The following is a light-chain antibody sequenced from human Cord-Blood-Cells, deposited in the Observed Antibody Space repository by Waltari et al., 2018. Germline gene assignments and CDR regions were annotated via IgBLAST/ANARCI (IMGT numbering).Light chain of an antibody. CDR1: QSVSSN. CDR2: GAS. J-gene: IGKJ1*01. CDR3: QQYNNRPPWT. Sequence: EIVMTHPPATLSVSPGERATLSCRASQSVSSNSAWYQQKPGQAPRLLIYGASTRATGIPARFSGSGSGTEFTLTISSLQSEDFAVYYCQQYNNRPPWTFGQGTKVEIK. V-gene: IGKV3-15*01.